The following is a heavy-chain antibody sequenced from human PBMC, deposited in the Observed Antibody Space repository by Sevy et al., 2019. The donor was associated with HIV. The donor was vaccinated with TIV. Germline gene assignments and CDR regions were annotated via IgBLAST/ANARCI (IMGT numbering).Heavy chain of an antibody. CDR2: ISYTSTTI. D-gene: IGHD3-22*01. Sequence: GGSLRLSCAVSGFTFNTYNMNWVRQAPGKGLEWVSYISYTSTTIYYADSVRGRFTISRDNAKNTLYLQMNSLRVEDTAVYYCASSDATSRFGYYYFAMDFWGQGTSVTVSS. CDR3: ASSDATSRFGYYYFAMDF. CDR1: GFTFNTYN. J-gene: IGHJ6*02. V-gene: IGHV3-48*01.